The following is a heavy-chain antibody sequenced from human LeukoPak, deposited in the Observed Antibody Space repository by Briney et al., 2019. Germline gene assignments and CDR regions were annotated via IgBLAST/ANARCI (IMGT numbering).Heavy chain of an antibody. V-gene: IGHV4-4*09. D-gene: IGHD6-6*01. CDR1: GGSISTDY. CDR3: ARLAGSSSSDY. J-gene: IGHJ4*02. Sequence: SETLSLTCTVSGGSISTDYWSWIRQPPGKGLEWIGYIYSSGSTNYNPSLKSRVTISVDTSKNQFSLKLTSVTAADTAAYYCARLAGSSSSDYWGQGTLVTVSS. CDR2: IYSSGST.